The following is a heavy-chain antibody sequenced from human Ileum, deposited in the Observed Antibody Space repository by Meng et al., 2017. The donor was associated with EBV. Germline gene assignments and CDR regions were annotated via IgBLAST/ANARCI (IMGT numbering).Heavy chain of an antibody. J-gene: IGHJ4*02. Sequence: VKLQESGQGLVKPSETLVRACSVSNESVSSYGYYWTWIRQPPGKGLEWIGYMSYTGSTNYKSTLKSRVTTSVDKSKNQFSLKLSSVTAADTAVYYCARERGGGDRGIQWGQGTLVTVSS. CDR3: ARERGGGDRGIQ. CDR1: NESVSSYGYY. CDR2: MSYTGST. V-gene: IGHV4-61*08. D-gene: IGHD2-21*02.